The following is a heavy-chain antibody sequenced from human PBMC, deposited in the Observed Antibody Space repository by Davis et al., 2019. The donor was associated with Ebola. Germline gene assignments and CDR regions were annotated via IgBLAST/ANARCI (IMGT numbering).Heavy chain of an antibody. Sequence: ASVKVSCKASGYTFTGHYMHWVRQAPGQGLEWMGWINPNSGGTNYAQKFQGRVTITADESTSTAYMELSSLRSEDTAVYYCAREGSGWSDVTTFNHYGMDVWGQGTTVTVSS. V-gene: IGHV1-2*02. CDR2: INPNSGGT. J-gene: IGHJ6*02. CDR3: AREGSGWSDVTTFNHYGMDV. D-gene: IGHD6-19*01. CDR1: GYTFTGHY.